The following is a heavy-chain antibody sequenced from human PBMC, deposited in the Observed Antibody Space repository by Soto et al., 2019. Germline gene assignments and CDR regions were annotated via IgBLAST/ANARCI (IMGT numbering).Heavy chain of an antibody. CDR1: GFTFDDYA. V-gene: IGHV3-9*01. J-gene: IGHJ4*02. D-gene: IGHD2-21*01. Sequence: EVQLVESGGGLVQPGRSLRLSCAASGFTFDDYAMHGVRQAPGKGLEWVSGISWNSGSIGYADSVKGRFNISRDNAKKTLYLQMNSLRAEDTALYYCAKENRGEYFDYWGQGTLVTVSS. CDR2: ISWNSGSI. CDR3: AKENRGEYFDY.